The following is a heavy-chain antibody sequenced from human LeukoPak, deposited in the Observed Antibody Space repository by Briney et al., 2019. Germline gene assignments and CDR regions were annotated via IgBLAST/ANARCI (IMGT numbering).Heavy chain of an antibody. J-gene: IGHJ4*02. D-gene: IGHD3-16*01. CDR2: IYYSGST. Sequence: SETLSLTCTVSGGSISSYYWSWIRQPPGKGLEWIGYIYYSGSTNYNPSLKSRVTISVDTSKNQFSLKLSSVTAADTAVYYCARGKGGDWGQGILVTVSS. CDR3: ARGKGGD. CDR1: GGSISSYY. V-gene: IGHV4-59*01.